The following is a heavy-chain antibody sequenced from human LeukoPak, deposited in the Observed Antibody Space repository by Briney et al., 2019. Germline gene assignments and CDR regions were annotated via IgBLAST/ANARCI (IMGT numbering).Heavy chain of an antibody. D-gene: IGHD6-19*01. CDR1: GFTFSSYE. CDR3: VRAAVAGTRTYFDY. V-gene: IGHV3-48*03. CDR2: ISSSGSTI. Sequence: QPGGSLRLSCAASGFTFSSYEMNWVRQAPGKGLEWVSYISSSGSTIYYADSVKGRFTISRDNAKNSLYLQMNSQRAEDTAVYYCVRAAVAGTRTYFDYWGQGTLVTVSS. J-gene: IGHJ4*02.